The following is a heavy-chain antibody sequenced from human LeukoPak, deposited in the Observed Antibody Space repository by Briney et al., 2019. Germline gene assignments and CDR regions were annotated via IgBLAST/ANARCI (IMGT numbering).Heavy chain of an antibody. V-gene: IGHV4-59*01. Sequence: SETLSLTCTVSGGSISSYYWSWIRQPPGKGLEWIGYIYYSGSTNYNPSLKSRVTISVDTSKNQLSLKLSSVTAADTAVYYCAAPYSGSYGYWGQGTLVTVSS. CDR1: GGSISSYY. CDR3: AAPYSGSYGY. D-gene: IGHD1-26*01. J-gene: IGHJ4*02. CDR2: IYYSGST.